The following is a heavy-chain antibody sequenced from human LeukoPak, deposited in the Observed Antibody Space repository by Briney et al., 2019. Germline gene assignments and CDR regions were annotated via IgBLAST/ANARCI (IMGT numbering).Heavy chain of an antibody. CDR2: ISSSGSTI. D-gene: IGHD6-13*01. J-gene: IGHJ4*02. CDR3: ARGDRYSSSWYGYFDY. V-gene: IGHV3-11*04. CDR1: GFTFSDYY. Sequence: GGSLTLSCAASGFTFSDYYMSWIRQAPGKGLEWVSYISSSGSTIYYADSVKGRFTISRDNAKNSLYLQMNSLRAEDTAVYYCARGDRYSSSWYGYFDYWGQGTLVTVSS.